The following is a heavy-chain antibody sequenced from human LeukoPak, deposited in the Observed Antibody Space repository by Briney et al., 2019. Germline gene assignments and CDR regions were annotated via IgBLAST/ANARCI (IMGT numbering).Heavy chain of an antibody. Sequence: SETLSLTCTVSGISITTYYWSWIRQPPRKGLEWIGLIHYSGSTTYNPSLKSRVTISIDTSKNQFSLHLPSVTAADTAVYYCAGDIREVGESHYFDYWGQGILVTVTS. CDR1: GISITTYY. J-gene: IGHJ4*02. CDR2: IHYSGST. D-gene: IGHD1-26*01. V-gene: IGHV4-59*01. CDR3: AGDIREVGESHYFDY.